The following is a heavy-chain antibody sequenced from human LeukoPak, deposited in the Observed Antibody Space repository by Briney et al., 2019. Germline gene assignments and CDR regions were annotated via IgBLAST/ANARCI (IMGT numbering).Heavy chain of an antibody. V-gene: IGHV4-39*07. D-gene: IGHD3-16*02. J-gene: IGHJ4*02. CDR1: GGSISSGGYY. CDR2: IYYSGST. Sequence: SETLSLTCTVSGGSISSGGYYWSWIRQHPGKGLEWIGSIYYSGSTYYNPSLKSRVTISVDTSKNQFSLKLSSVTAADTAVYYCARISAMITFGGVIVDRPYFDYWGQGTLVTVSS. CDR3: ARISAMITFGGVIVDRPYFDY.